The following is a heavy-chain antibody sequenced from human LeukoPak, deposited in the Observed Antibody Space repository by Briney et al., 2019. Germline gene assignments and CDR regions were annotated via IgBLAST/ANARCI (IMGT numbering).Heavy chain of an antibody. D-gene: IGHD6-19*01. V-gene: IGHV1-69*01. CDR3: ARAPIAVAGSRSYYYYYMDV. CDR1: GGTFSSYA. CDR2: IIPIFGTA. J-gene: IGHJ6*03. Sequence: EASVKVSCKASGGTFSSYAISWVRQAPGQGLEWMGGIIPIFGTANYAQKFQGRVTITADESTSTAYMELSSLRSEDTAVYYCARAPIAVAGSRSYYYYYMDVWGKGTTVTVSS.